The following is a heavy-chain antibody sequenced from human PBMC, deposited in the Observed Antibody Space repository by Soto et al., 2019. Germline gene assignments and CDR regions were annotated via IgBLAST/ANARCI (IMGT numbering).Heavy chain of an antibody. J-gene: IGHJ4*02. CDR1: GFSFSVYG. CDR2: IWYDASKQ. V-gene: IGHV3-33*01. D-gene: IGHD2-15*01. Sequence: GGSLRLSCETSGFSFSVYGMHWVRQAPGKGLEWVAVIWYDASKQFYAASVEGRFTISRDNSKAILYLQMNSLRAEDTAVYYCAAWAKGATGVHWGQGTLFTVCS. CDR3: AAWAKGATGVH.